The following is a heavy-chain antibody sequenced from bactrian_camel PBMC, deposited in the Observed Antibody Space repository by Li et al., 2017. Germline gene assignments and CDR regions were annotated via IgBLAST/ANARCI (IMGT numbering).Heavy chain of an antibody. D-gene: IGHD1*01. CDR2: IAPDGSR. CDR3: AAGKDHTRYDCWAGSDGDNH. V-gene: IGHV3S55*01. Sequence: HVQLVESGGGAVQTGGSLRLTCTAVGLTFEGGNQGWYRETPGNEFELVSSIAPDGSRWYADSVKGRFTISQDNAKNTVCLQMNSLKPEDTAMYYCAAGKDHTRYDCWAGSDGDNHWGRGTQVTVS. J-gene: IGHJ4*01. CDR1: GLTFEGGN.